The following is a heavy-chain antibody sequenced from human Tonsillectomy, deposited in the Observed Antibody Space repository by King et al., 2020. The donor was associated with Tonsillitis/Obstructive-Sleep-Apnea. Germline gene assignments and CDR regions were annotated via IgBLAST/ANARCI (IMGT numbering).Heavy chain of an antibody. CDR1: SGSVSSSSYY. CDR3: ARHIYYTNHYYYCMDV. V-gene: IGHV4-39*01. J-gene: IGHJ6*03. D-gene: IGHD4-11*01. CDR2: IYYSGTT. Sequence: QLQESGPGLVKPSETLSLTCTVSSGSVSSSSYYWGWVRQPPGKGLEWIGTIYYSGTTYYNPSLKSRVTISVDTSKNQFSLKLSSVTAADTAVYYCARHIYYTNHYYYCMDVWGKGTTVTVSS.